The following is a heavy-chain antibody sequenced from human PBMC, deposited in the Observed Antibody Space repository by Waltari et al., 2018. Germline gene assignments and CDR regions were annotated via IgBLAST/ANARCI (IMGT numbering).Heavy chain of an antibody. CDR2: ISWDVGST. Sequence: EVQLVESGGVVVQPGGSLRLSCAASGFTYDDYTMHWVRQAPGKGLEWVSLISWDVGSTYYADPVKGRFTISRDNAKNSLYLQMNSLRAEDTAVYYCARVRSSWYNDAFDIWGQGTMVTVSS. J-gene: IGHJ3*02. CDR3: ARVRSSWYNDAFDI. V-gene: IGHV3-43*01. CDR1: GFTYDDYT. D-gene: IGHD6-13*01.